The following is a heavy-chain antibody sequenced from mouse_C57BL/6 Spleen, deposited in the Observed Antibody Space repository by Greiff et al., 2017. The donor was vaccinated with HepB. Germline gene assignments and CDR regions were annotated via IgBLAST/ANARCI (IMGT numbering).Heavy chain of an antibody. V-gene: IGHV1-15*01. J-gene: IGHJ3*01. D-gene: IGHD1-1*02. CDR1: GYTFTDYE. CDR3: TRDYGGSAWFAY. Sequence: VQLQQSGAELVRPGASVTLSCKASGYTFTDYEMHWVKQTPVHGLEWIGAIDPETGGTAYNQKFKGKAILTADKSSSTAYMKLRSLTSEDSAVYYCTRDYGGSAWFAYWGQGTLVTVSA. CDR2: IDPETGGT.